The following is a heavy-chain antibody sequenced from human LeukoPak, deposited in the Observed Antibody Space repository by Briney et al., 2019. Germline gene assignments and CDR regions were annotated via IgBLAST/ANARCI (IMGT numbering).Heavy chain of an antibody. CDR1: GFTFSSYG. J-gene: IGHJ4*02. CDR3: AKDKAAAGIDY. Sequence: PGRSLRLSCAASGFTFSSYGMHWVRQAPGKGLERVAVISYDGSNKYYADSVKGRFTISRDNSKNTLYLQMNSLRAEDTAVYYCAKDKAAAGIDYWGQGTLVTVSS. V-gene: IGHV3-30*18. CDR2: ISYDGSNK. D-gene: IGHD6-13*01.